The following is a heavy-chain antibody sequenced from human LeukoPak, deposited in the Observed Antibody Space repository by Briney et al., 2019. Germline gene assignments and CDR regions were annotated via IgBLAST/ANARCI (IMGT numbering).Heavy chain of an antibody. Sequence: GGSLRLSCVISGYTFTHYGFHWVRQAPGKALEWVAYISYDGNNKYEDSVKGRFTISRDNSKSTLHLQMNGLRAEDTAVYYCARDPLDISRRTNAFDIWGRGTTVIVS. CDR3: ARDPLDISRRTNAFDI. V-gene: IGHV3-30*03. D-gene: IGHD5-12*01. J-gene: IGHJ3*02. CDR2: ISYDGNN. CDR1: GYTFTHYG.